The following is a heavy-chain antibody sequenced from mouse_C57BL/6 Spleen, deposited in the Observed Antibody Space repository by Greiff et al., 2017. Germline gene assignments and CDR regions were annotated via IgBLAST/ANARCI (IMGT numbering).Heavy chain of an antibody. CDR3: ATIYDYDGYWYAMDY. CDR2: IHPNSGST. Sequence: VQLQQPGAELVKPGASVKLSCKASGYTFTSYWMHWVKQRPGQGLEWIGMIHPNSGSTNYNEKFKSKATLTVDKSSSTAYMQLSSLTSEDSAVYYCATIYDYDGYWYAMDYWGQGTSVTVSS. CDR1: GYTFTSYW. J-gene: IGHJ4*01. D-gene: IGHD2-4*01. V-gene: IGHV1-64*01.